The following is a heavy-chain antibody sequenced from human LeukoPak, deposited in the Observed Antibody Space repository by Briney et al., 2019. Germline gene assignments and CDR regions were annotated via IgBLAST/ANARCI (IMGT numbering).Heavy chain of an antibody. J-gene: IGHJ4*02. D-gene: IGHD3-16*01. CDR1: GFTFSGSA. Sequence: GGSLRLSCATSGFTFSGSAMHWVRQASGKRLEWVGRIRSKPNSYATTYAASVKGRFTISRDDSKNTAYLQMNSLKTEDTAVYYCVGGGDYWGQGTLVTVSS. V-gene: IGHV3-73*01. CDR2: IRSKPNSYAT. CDR3: VGGGDY.